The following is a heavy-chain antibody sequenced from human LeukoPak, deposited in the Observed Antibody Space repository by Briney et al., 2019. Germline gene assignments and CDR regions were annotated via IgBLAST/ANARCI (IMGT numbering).Heavy chain of an antibody. Sequence: SETLSLTCAVSGYSISSGYYWGWIRQPPGKGLEWIGSIYHSGSTYYNPSLKSRVTISVDTSKNQFSLKLSSVTAADTAVYYCARLQVVTPFDYWGQGTLVTVSS. CDR1: GYSISSGYY. CDR3: ARLQVVTPFDY. V-gene: IGHV4-38-2*01. D-gene: IGHD4-23*01. CDR2: IYHSGST. J-gene: IGHJ4*02.